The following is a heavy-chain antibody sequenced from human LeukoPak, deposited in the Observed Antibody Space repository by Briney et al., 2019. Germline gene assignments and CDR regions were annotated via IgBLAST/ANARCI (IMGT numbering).Heavy chain of an antibody. J-gene: IGHJ4*02. Sequence: GESLRISCKGSGYSFTSYWIGWVRPMPGKGLEWMGIIYPGDSDTRYSPSFQGQVTISADKSISTAYLQWSSLKASDTAMYYCARHGGRDGYNSDYWGQGTLVTVSS. CDR2: IYPGDSDT. CDR3: ARHGGRDGYNSDY. CDR1: GYSFTSYW. D-gene: IGHD5-12*01. V-gene: IGHV5-51*01.